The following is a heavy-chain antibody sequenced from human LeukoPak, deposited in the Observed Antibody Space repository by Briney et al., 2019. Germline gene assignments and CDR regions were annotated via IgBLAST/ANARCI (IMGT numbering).Heavy chain of an antibody. J-gene: IGHJ3*02. Sequence: PGRSLRLSCAASGFTFSSYGMHWVRQAPGKGLEWVAVISYDGSNKYYADSVKGRFTISRDNSKNTLYLQMNSLRAEDTAVYYCAKGYSGYDSADALDIWGQGTMVTVSS. CDR3: AKGYSGYDSADALDI. D-gene: IGHD5-12*01. V-gene: IGHV3-30*18. CDR2: ISYDGSNK. CDR1: GFTFSSYG.